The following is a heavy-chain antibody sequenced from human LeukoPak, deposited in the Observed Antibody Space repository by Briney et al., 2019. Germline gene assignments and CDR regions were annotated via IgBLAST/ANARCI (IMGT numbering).Heavy chain of an antibody. D-gene: IGHD6-25*01. J-gene: IGHJ4*02. V-gene: IGHV3-23*01. CDR1: GFTFSSYA. Sequence: GGSLRLSCAASGFTFSSYAMSGVRQAPGKGLEWVSVISGGDGSTYYADSVKGRFTISRDNSKNTLYLQMNSLRAEDTAMYYCAKAKSGGAWDCFDYWGQGTLVTVSS. CDR2: ISGGDGST. CDR3: AKAKSGGAWDCFDY.